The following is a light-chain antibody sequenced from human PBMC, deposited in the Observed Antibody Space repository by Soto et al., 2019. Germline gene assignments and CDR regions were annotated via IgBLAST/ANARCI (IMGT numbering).Light chain of an antibody. CDR1: NPNIGDNT. V-gene: IGLV1-44*01. J-gene: IGLJ3*02. Sequence: QSVVTQPPSVSGTPGQRVTVSCSGSNPNIGDNTVTWYHQLPGAAPKLLIYKTHQRPSGVPDRFSGSKSGTSASLAISGLQSEDEGDYYCATWDDSLNGPVFGGGTKVTVL. CDR3: ATWDDSLNGPV. CDR2: KTH.